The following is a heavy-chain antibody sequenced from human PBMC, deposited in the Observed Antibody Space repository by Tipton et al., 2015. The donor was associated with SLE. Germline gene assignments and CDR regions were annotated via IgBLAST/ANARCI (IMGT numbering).Heavy chain of an antibody. CDR2: IYSGGST. V-gene: IGHV3-53*05. CDR3: ARPYCGGDCYPQAFDI. J-gene: IGHJ3*02. D-gene: IGHD2-21*01. CDR1: GFTVSSNY. Sequence: SLRLSCAASGFTVSSNYMSWVRQAPGKGLVWVSVIYSGGSTYYADSVKGRFTIARDNSKNTLYLQMNSLRAEDTAVYYCARPYCGGDCYPQAFDIWGQGTMVTVSS.